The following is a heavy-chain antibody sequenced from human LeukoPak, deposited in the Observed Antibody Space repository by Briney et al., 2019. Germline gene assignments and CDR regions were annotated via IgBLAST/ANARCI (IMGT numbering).Heavy chain of an antibody. CDR3: AKDGGWGRYSSSSAFDI. CDR1: GFTFSSYA. CDR2: ISSSGDST. V-gene: IGHV3-23*01. J-gene: IGHJ3*02. D-gene: IGHD6-6*01. Sequence: PGGSLRLSCAASGFTFSSYAMSWARQAPGGGLEGVSVISSSGDSTYYADSVKGRFTISRHNSKHTLSLPMYSLRAEDTAVYYSAKDGGWGRYSSSSAFDICGQGPMVPVSS.